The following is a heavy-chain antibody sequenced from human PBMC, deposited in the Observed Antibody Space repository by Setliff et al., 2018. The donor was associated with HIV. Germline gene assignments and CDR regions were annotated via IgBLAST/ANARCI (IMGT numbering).Heavy chain of an antibody. CDR1: GYSIGSGSF. CDR3: ARYSTLTTNFDH. CDR2: IPHNGGT. J-gene: IGHJ4*02. Sequence: NPSETLSLTCAVSGYSIGSGSFWGWIRQPPGKGLEWIATIPHNGGTYYNPDPSLTGRVTISLDTSKNQFSLKLAFVTAADTAVYYCARYSTLTTNFDHWGQGTLVTVSS. D-gene: IGHD4-17*01. V-gene: IGHV4-38-2*01.